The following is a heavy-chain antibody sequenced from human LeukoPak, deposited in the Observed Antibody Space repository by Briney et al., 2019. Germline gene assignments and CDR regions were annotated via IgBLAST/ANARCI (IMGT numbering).Heavy chain of an antibody. CDR3: ARSGEASWYGQAFDI. Sequence: SETLSLTCTVSGGTISSYYWSWIRQPPGKGLEWLGYTYYSGSTNYNPSLKSRVTISVDTSKNQFSLKLSSVTAADTAVYYCARSGEASWYGQAFDIWGQGTMVTVSS. V-gene: IGHV4-59*08. D-gene: IGHD6-13*01. CDR1: GGTISSYY. CDR2: TYYSGST. J-gene: IGHJ3*02.